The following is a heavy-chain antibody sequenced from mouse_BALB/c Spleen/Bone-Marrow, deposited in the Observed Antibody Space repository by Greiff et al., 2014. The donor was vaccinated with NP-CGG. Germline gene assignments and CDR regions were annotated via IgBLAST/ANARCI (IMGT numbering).Heavy chain of an antibody. V-gene: IGHV5-6*02. J-gene: IGHJ2*01. Sequence: EVKLVESGGDLVKPGGSLKLSCAAFGFTFSNYGMSWVRQIPDKRLEWVATISSGGTYTFYPDSVKGRFTISRDNTKNTLTLQMTSLKSEDTAMYYCARRRDCDYFDYWGQGTTLTVSS. CDR2: ISSGGTYT. CDR3: ARRRDCDYFDY. CDR1: GFTFSNYG.